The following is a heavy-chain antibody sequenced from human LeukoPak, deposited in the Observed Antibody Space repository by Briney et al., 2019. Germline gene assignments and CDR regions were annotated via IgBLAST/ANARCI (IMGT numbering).Heavy chain of an antibody. D-gene: IGHD3-3*01. CDR1: GGSFSGYY. J-gene: IGHJ6*03. CDR3: ARGPNDFWTLRGYMDV. CDR2: INHSGST. Sequence: SETLSLTCAVYGGSFSGYYWSWIRQPPGKGLEWIGEINHSGSTNYNPSLKSRVTISVDTSKNQFSLKLSSVTAADTAVYYCARGPNDFWTLRGYMDVWGKGTTVTVSS. V-gene: IGHV4-34*01.